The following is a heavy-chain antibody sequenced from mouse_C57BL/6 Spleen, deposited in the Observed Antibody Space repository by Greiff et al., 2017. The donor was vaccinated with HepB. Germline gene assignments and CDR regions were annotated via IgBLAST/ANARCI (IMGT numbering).Heavy chain of an antibody. V-gene: IGHV5-4*03. CDR1: GFTFSSYA. Sequence: DVKLVESGGGLVKPGGSLKLSCAASGFTFSSYAMSWVRQTPEKRLEWVATISDGGSYTYYPDNVKGRFTISRDNAKNNLYLQMSHLKSEDTAMYYCAREGVYEAFAYWGQGTLVTVSA. D-gene: IGHD2-3*01. J-gene: IGHJ3*01. CDR3: AREGVYEAFAY. CDR2: ISDGGSYT.